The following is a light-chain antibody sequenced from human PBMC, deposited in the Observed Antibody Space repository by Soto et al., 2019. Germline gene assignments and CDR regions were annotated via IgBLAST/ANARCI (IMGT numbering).Light chain of an antibody. CDR3: QRYDLDSA. J-gene: IGKJ1*01. Sequence: DIQMTQSPSTLSASVGDRVTITCRASQNIKSHLAWYQQKPGKAPKLMIDTESILPIGVASRFSGRGYGTEFTLTISSLQADDVATCLFQRYDLDSAFVQWTKVE. CDR2: TES. V-gene: IGKV1-5*03. CDR1: QNIKSH.